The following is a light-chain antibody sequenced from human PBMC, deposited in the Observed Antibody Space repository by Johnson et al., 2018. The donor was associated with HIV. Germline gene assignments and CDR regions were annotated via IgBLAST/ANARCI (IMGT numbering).Light chain of an antibody. CDR3: GTWDTSLSAGGV. J-gene: IGLJ1*01. CDR2: DNN. Sequence: HSVLTQPPSVSAAPGQKVTISCSGSSCDIGNNYVSCHQQFPGTAPKLLIYDNNKRSSGIPDRISGSKSGTSATLGITGLHPGDEADYDCGTWDTSLSAGGVFGAGTQVTVL. V-gene: IGLV1-51*01. CDR1: SCDIGNNY.